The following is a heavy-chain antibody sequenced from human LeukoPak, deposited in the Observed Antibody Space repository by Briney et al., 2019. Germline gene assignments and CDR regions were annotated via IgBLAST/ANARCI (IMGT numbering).Heavy chain of an antibody. CDR1: GFTFSSYA. CDR3: AKDSRRYCSSTSCYYYYYMDV. J-gene: IGHJ6*03. CDR2: ISGSGGST. D-gene: IGHD2-2*01. Sequence: HPGGSLRLSCAASGFTFSSYAMSWVRQAPGKGLEWVSAISGSGGSTYYADSVKGRSTISRDNSKNTLYLQMNSLRAEDTAVYYCAKDSRRYCSSTSCYYYYYMDVWGKGTTVTVSS. V-gene: IGHV3-23*01.